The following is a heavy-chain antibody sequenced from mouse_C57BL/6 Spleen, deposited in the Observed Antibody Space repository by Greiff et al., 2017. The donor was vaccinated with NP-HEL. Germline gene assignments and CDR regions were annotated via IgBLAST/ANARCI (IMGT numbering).Heavy chain of an antibody. CDR2: IYPGDGDT. CDR1: GYAFSSYW. CDR3: ARRAYYSNYYDY. D-gene: IGHD2-5*01. Sequence: VQLQQSGAELVKPGASVKISCKASGYAFSSYWMNWVKQRPGKGLEWIGQIYPGDGDTNYNGKFKGKATLTADKSSSTAYMQLSSLTSEDSAVYYCARRAYYSNYYDYWGQGTTLTVSS. J-gene: IGHJ2*01. V-gene: IGHV1-80*01.